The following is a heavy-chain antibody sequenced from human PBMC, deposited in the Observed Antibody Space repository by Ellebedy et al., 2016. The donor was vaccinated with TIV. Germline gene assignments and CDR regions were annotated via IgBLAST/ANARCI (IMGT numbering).Heavy chain of an antibody. Sequence: ASVKVSXXAPGYTFTGYYIHWVRQAPGQGLEWMGWINPKSGGTNYAQKFQGWVTLTRDTSIRTAFLELSRLKSDDTAVYYCARDQAVGGTYRGAFNIWGQGTMLTVSS. CDR3: ARDQAVGGTYRGAFNI. V-gene: IGHV1-2*04. CDR1: GYTFTGYY. J-gene: IGHJ3*02. D-gene: IGHD3-16*02. CDR2: INPKSGGT.